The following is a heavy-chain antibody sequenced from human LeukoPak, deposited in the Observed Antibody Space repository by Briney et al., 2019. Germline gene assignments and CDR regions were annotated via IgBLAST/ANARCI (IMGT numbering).Heavy chain of an antibody. V-gene: IGHV3-23*01. J-gene: IGHJ4*02. CDR1: GFTFSSYA. CDR3: AKGSSSSSRYYFDY. Sequence: GGSLRLSCAASGFTFSSYAMSWVRQAPGKGLEWXSVISGSGGSTYYADSVKGRFTISRDNSKNTLYLQMNSLRAEDTAVYYCAKGSSSSSRYYFDYWGQGTLVTVSS. D-gene: IGHD6-6*01. CDR2: ISGSGGST.